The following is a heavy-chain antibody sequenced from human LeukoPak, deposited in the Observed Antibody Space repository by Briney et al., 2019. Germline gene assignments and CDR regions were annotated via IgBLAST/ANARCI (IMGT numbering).Heavy chain of an antibody. Sequence: GGSLRLSCAASGFTFSSYAMHWVRQAPGKGLEWVAVISYDGSNKYYADSVKGRFTISRDNSKNTLYLQMNSLRAEDTAVYYCAKDRWELLNIFDYWGQGTLVTVSS. CDR3: AKDRWELLNIFDY. V-gene: IGHV3-30-3*01. CDR2: ISYDGSNK. J-gene: IGHJ4*02. D-gene: IGHD1-26*01. CDR1: GFTFSSYA.